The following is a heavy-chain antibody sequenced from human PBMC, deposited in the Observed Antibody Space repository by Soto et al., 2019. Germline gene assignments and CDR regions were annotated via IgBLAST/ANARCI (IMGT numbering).Heavy chain of an antibody. CDR3: AAEVVVAATIGFDP. J-gene: IGHJ5*02. CDR1: GVTFTSTA. D-gene: IGHD2-15*01. V-gene: IGHV1-58*02. CDR2: IVVGSGNT. Sequence: SVKVSSKASGVTFTSTAMQSVRQARGQRLERIGWIVVGSGNTNYAQKFQERVTITRDMSTTTAYMELSSLRSEVTAVYYCAAEVVVAATIGFDPWGQGTLVTVSS.